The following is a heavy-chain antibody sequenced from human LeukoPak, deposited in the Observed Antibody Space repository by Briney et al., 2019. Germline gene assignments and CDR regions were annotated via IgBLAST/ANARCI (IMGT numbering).Heavy chain of an antibody. D-gene: IGHD1-1*01. CDR3: ARGGNWAFDY. CDR1: GGSMSGYR. J-gene: IGHJ4*02. V-gene: IGHV4-59*08. CDR2: VFDSGST. Sequence: SETLSLTCTLSGGSMSGYRWTWIRQPPEKGLEWIGFVFDSGSTNYNPSLKSRVTVSADTSKNQFSLRLSSVTAADTAVYYCARGGNWAFDYWGQGTLVTVSS.